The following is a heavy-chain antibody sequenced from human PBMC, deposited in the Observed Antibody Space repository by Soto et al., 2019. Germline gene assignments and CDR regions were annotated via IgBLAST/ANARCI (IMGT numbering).Heavy chain of an antibody. CDR3: ERVTGYYDTSIDY. CDR1: VASISSYY. J-gene: IGHJ4*02. D-gene: IGHD3-22*01. CDR2: IYYSGST. Sequence: SETRSLTVPVPVASISSYYWSWIRQPPGKGLECIGYIYYSGSTNYNPSLKSRVTISVDTSKNQFSLKLSSVTAADTAVYYCERVTGYYDTSIDYWGQGTLVTVYS. V-gene: IGHV4-59*01.